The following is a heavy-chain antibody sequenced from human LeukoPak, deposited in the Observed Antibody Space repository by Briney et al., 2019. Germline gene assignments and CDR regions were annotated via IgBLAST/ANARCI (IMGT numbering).Heavy chain of an antibody. CDR2: IHISWTT. CDR3: TRGDYYDGGGRNWFDP. J-gene: IGHJ5*02. V-gene: IGHV4-4*07. CDR1: GGSMNSHY. Sequence: SSETLSLTCTVSGGSMNSHYWSFIRQPAGKGLEWIGRIHISWTTYYNPSLKSRLTMSVDTSKNQFSMRLTSVTAADTAVYYCTRGDYYDGGGRNWFDPWGQGTLVTVSS. D-gene: IGHD3-16*01.